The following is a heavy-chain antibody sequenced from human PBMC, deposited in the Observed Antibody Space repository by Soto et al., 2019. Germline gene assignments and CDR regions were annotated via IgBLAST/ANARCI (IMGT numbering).Heavy chain of an antibody. Sequence: PGGSMRLACAASGFTLSTYAVHWVRQAQGKGLEWGALISYDGSNRNSADSVKGRFTISRDNSKNTLYLQMNRLRVEDTAVYYCAKDEVRTPSLYAMGVWGQGTMVTVSS. D-gene: IGHD3-10*01. V-gene: IGHV3-30*18. CDR3: AKDEVRTPSLYAMGV. J-gene: IGHJ6*02. CDR1: GFTLSTYA. CDR2: ISYDGSNR.